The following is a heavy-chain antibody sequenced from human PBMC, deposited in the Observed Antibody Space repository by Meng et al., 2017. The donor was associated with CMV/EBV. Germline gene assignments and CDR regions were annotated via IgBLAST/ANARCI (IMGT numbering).Heavy chain of an antibody. J-gene: IGHJ6*02. V-gene: IGHV3-21*06. CDR3: ARDGLRNYYYYGMDV. CDR2: ISPSGNYI. Sequence: GGSLRLSCAASGFTFSSYEMNWVRQAPGKGLEWVSSISPSGNYIYYAASLKGRFTISRDNANNSLFLQMNSLRAEDTAVYFCARDGLRNYYYYGMDVWGQGTTVTVSS. CDR1: GFTFSSYE. D-gene: IGHD5/OR15-5a*01.